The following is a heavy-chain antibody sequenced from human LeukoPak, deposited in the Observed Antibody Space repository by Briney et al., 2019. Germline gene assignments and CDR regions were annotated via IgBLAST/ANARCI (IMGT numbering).Heavy chain of an antibody. V-gene: IGHV1-18*01. Sequence: ASVKVSCKASGGTFSSYAISWVRQAPGQGLEWMGWISTYNGNTNYAQNLQGRLTMTADTSTSSLYMELRSLRSDDTAVYYCTRDPFGFGIDYWGQGTLVIVSS. CDR2: ISTYNGNT. J-gene: IGHJ4*02. CDR1: GGTFSSYA. D-gene: IGHD3-10*01. CDR3: TRDPFGFGIDY.